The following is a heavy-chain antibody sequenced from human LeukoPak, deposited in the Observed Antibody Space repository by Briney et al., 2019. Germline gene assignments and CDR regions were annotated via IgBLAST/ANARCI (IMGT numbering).Heavy chain of an antibody. CDR1: GYTFTGYY. J-gene: IGHJ5*02. CDR2: INPNSGGT. V-gene: IGHV1-2*02. D-gene: IGHD5-18*01. Sequence: ASVKVSCKASGYTFTGYYMHWVRQAPGQGLEWMGWINPNSGGTNYAQKFQGRVTMTRDTSISTAYMELSRLRSDDTAVYYCAREVGYSNWFDPWGQGTLVTVSS. CDR3: AREVGYSNWFDP.